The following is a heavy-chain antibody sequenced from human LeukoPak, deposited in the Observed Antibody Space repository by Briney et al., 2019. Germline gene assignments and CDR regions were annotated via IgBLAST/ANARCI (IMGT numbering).Heavy chain of an antibody. CDR3: ARAMDY. CDR2: INQDGSQK. J-gene: IGHJ4*02. V-gene: IGHV3-7*03. CDR1: GFTFSDYW. Sequence: GGSLRLSCAASGFTFSDYWMNWVRQAPGKGLEWVANINQDGSQKHYVDSVKGRFTISRDNAKNSMYLQMNSLRVEDTAVYYCARAMDYWGPGTLVTVSS.